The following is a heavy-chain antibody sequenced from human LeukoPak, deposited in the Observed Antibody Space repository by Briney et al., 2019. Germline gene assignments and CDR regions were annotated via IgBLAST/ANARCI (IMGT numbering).Heavy chain of an antibody. CDR2: ISGGGGST. V-gene: IGHV3-23*01. CDR3: ARAPGSYYYGMDV. CDR1: GFTFSSYA. J-gene: IGHJ6*02. Sequence: GGSLRLSCAASGFTFSSYAMSWVRQAPGKGLEWVSGISGGGGSTYYADSVKGRFTISRDNSKNTLYLQMNSLRAEDTAVYYCARAPGSYYYGMDVWGQGTTVTVSS.